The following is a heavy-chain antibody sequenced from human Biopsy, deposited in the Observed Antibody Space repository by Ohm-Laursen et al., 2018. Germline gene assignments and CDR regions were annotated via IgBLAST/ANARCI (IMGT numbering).Heavy chain of an antibody. CDR1: GFTFPSYA. CDR3: ARDGKRWDYSTYFSWHFDL. J-gene: IGHJ2*01. CDR2: ISYDGSGE. Sequence: SLRLSCSACGFTFPSYAIHWVCQAPGKGLEWVAVISYDGSGEYYADSLQGRFIISRDNPKNTVNLQMNSLRAEDTAVYFRARDGKRWDYSTYFSWHFDLWGRGTLVTVSS. D-gene: IGHD4-11*01. V-gene: IGHV3-30*03.